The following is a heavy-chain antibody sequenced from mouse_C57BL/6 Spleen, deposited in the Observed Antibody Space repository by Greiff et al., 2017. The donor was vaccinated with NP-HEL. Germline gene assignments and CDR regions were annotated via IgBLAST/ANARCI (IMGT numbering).Heavy chain of an antibody. V-gene: IGHV1-76*01. CDR3: ARAGIYYGNFFDY. Sequence: VQLVESGAELVRPGASVKLSCKASGYTFTDYYINWVKQRPGQGLEWIARIYPGSGNTYYNEKFKGKATLTAEKSSSTAYMQLSSLTSEDSAVYFCARAGIYYGNFFDYWGQGTTLTVSS. CDR2: IYPGSGNT. J-gene: IGHJ2*01. D-gene: IGHD2-1*01. CDR1: GYTFTDYY.